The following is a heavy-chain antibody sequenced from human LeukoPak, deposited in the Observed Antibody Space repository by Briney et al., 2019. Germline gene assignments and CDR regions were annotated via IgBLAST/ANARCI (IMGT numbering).Heavy chain of an antibody. V-gene: IGHV1-69*01. J-gene: IGHJ5*02. D-gene: IGHD1-1*01. CDR2: IIPIFGTA. CDR1: GGTFSSYA. Sequence: GSSVKVSCKASGGTFSSYAISWVRQAPGQGLEWMGGIIPIFGTASYAQKFQGRVTITADESTSTAYMELSSLRSEDTAVYYCARDIATGTTSRGNWFDPWGQGTLVTVSS. CDR3: ARDIATGTTSRGNWFDP.